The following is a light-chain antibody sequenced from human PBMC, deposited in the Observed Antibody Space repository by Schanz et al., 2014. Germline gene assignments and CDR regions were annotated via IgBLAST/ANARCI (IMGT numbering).Light chain of an antibody. J-gene: IGLJ3*02. CDR2: GNS. CDR3: STWDDILNGQGV. Sequence: QAVVTQPPSASGTPGQRVTISCSGSSSNIGSNTVNWYQQLPGTAPKLLIYGNSNRPSGVPDRFSGSKSGTSASLAITGLQSDDEADYYCSTWDDILNGQGVFGGGTKLTVL. V-gene: IGLV1-44*01. CDR1: SSNIGSNT.